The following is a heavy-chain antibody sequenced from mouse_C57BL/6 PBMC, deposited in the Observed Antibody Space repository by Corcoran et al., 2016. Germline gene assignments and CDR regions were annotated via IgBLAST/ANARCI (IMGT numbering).Heavy chain of an antibody. CDR2: IDPEDGDT. CDR3: TLYGSSRDY. D-gene: IGHD1-1*01. V-gene: IGHV14-1*01. CDR1: GFNIKDYY. J-gene: IGHJ2*01. Sequence: EVQLQQSGAELVRPGASVKLSCTASGFNIKDYYMHWVKQRPEQGLEWIGRIDPEDGDTEYAPKFQGKATMTADTSSNTAYLQPSSLTSEDTALYYCTLYGSSRDYWGQGTTLTFSS.